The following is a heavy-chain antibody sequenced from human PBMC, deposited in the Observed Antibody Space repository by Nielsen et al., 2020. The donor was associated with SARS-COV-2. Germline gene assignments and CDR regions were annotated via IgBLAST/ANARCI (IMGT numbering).Heavy chain of an antibody. J-gene: IGHJ2*01. CDR2: INHSGST. CDR1: GGSFSGYY. CDR3: ARATRDGYNPWYFDL. D-gene: IGHD5-24*01. V-gene: IGHV4-34*01. Sequence: SETLSLTCAVYGGSFSGYYWSWIRQPPGKGLEWIGEINHSGSTNYNPSLKSRVTISVDTSKNQFSLKLSSVTAADTAVYYCARATRDGYNPWYFDLWGRGTLVTVSS.